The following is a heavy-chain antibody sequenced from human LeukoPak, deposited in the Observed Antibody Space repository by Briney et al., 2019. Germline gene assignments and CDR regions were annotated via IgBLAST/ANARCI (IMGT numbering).Heavy chain of an antibody. V-gene: IGHV4-39*07. D-gene: IGHD6-13*01. CDR1: GDSISSPSSY. CDR3: ARLTSSWYQDWYFDL. Sequence: SEPLSLTCTVSGDSISSPSSYWGWIRQPPEKGLEWIATIHSSGSTYSNPSLKSRVTISVHTSKNQLSLKLISLTAADTAVYYCARLTSSWYQDWYFDLWGRGTLVTVSS. J-gene: IGHJ2*01. CDR2: IHSSGST.